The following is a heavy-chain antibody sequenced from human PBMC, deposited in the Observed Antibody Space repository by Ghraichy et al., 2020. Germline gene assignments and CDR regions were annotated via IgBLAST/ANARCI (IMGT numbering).Heavy chain of an antibody. V-gene: IGHV4-31*03. CDR2: IYYSGST. CDR1: GGSISSGGYY. D-gene: IGHD4-17*01. CDR3: ASLTVTYYGMDV. J-gene: IGHJ6*02. Sequence: SLNISCTVSGGSISSGGYYWSWIRQHPEKGLEWIGYIYYSGSTYYNPSLKSRVTISVDTSKNQFSLKLSSVTAADTAVYYCASLTVTYYGMDVWGQGTTVTVSS.